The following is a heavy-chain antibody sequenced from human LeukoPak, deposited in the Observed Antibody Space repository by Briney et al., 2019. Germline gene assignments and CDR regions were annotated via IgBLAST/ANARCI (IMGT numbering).Heavy chain of an antibody. Sequence: ASETLSLTCAVSGGSISSSNWWSWVRQPPGKGLEWIGEIYHSGSTNYNPSLKSRVTVSVDTSKNQFSLKLSSVTAADTAVYYCARDRGTWNDDGFDYWGQGTLVTVSS. CDR2: IYHSGST. D-gene: IGHD1-1*01. CDR3: ARDRGTWNDDGFDY. V-gene: IGHV4-4*02. CDR1: GGSISSSNW. J-gene: IGHJ4*02.